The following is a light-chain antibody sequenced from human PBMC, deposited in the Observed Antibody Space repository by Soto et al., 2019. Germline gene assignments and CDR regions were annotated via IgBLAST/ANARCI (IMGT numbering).Light chain of an antibody. CDR1: QFISNS. J-gene: IGKJ5*01. Sequence: EIVMTQSPATLSVSPGERVTLSCRASQFISNSLAWYQQKPGQAPRLLIYDASNRATGIPARFSGSGSGTDFTLTISSLEPEDFADYYCQQRSNWPPITFGQGTRLE. CDR3: QQRSNWPPIT. V-gene: IGKV3-11*01. CDR2: DAS.